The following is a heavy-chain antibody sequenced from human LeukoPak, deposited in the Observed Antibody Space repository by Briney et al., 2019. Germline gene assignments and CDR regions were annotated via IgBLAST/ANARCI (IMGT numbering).Heavy chain of an antibody. D-gene: IGHD3-22*01. CDR2: INHSGST. J-gene: IGHJ5*02. Sequence: NPSETLSLTCAVYGGSFSGYYWSWIRQPPGKGLEWIGEINHSGSTNYNTSLKSRVTISVDTSKNQFSLKLSFVTAADTAVYYCARDVNYYDSSGYPLPWGQGTLVTVSS. CDR1: GGSFSGYY. V-gene: IGHV4-34*01. CDR3: ARDVNYYDSSGYPLP.